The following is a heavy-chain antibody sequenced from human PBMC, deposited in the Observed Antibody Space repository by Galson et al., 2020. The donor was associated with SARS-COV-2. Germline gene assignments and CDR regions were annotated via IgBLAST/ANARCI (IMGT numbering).Heavy chain of an antibody. V-gene: IGHV3-33*01. Sequence: GGSLRLSCAASGFTFSSYGMHWVRQAPGKGLEWVAVIWYDGSNKYYADSVKGRFTISRDNSKNTLYLQMNSLRAEDTAVYYCAREGFVTEAGSLDYWGQGTLVTVSS. D-gene: IGHD3-10*01. CDR3: AREGFVTEAGSLDY. CDR2: IWYDGSNK. CDR1: GFTFSSYG. J-gene: IGHJ4*02.